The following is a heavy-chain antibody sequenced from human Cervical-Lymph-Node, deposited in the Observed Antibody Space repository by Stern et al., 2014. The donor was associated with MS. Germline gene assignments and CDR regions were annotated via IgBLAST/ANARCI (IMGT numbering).Heavy chain of an antibody. CDR2: IFPVFGTP. Sequence: QMQLVQSGAEVTKTGSSVKVSCKASGGTFSKFPSSWVRQAPGQGLEGMGGIFPVFGTPTYAQEFRGRVTITADVSTSTVYMELSSLRSDDTAVYYCALSSETSDRWYSLGYDLWGQGTLVTVSS. D-gene: IGHD6-13*01. CDR1: GGTFSKFP. V-gene: IGHV1-69*01. J-gene: IGHJ5*02. CDR3: ALSSETSDRWYSLGYDL.